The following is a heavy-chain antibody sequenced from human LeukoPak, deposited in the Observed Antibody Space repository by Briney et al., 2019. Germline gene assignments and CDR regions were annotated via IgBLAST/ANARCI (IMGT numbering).Heavy chain of an antibody. D-gene: IGHD3-3*01. V-gene: IGHV3-21*01. Sequence: GGSLRLSCAASGFTLSPYGMNWVGEAPGKGLVWDSFISSPGGYIYYSDPVKGQFTISRDNAQNSLAKDLGDYDVWSGSKPYVSWGEGTLVAVSS. CDR3: S. CDR2: ISSPGGYI. CDR1: GFTLSPYG. J-gene: IGHJ5*02.